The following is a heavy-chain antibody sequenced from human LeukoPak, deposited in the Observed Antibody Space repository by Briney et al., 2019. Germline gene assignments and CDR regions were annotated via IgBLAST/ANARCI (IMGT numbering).Heavy chain of an antibody. D-gene: IGHD3-9*01. V-gene: IGHV3-48*01. CDR2: MTGNSKTI. J-gene: IGHJ4*02. CDR1: GFDFNIYS. CDR3: ARSRDWYADY. Sequence: GGSLRLSCAASGFDFNIYSMNWVRQAPGKGPEWISYMTGNSKTISYADSVKGRFTISRDNAENSLSLQMNSLRAEDTAIYYCARSRDWYADYWGQGSLVTVSS.